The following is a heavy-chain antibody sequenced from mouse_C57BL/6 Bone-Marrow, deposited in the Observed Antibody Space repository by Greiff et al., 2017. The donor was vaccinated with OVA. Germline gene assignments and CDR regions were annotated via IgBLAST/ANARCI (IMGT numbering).Heavy chain of an antibody. Sequence: VKLMESGPELVKPGASVKISCKASGFSFTSYYIHWVQQRPGQGLEWIGWIYPGSGNTKYNETFKGKATMTADTSSSTAYMQLSSLTSEDAAVYYCATDGYWGQGTSVTVSS. V-gene: IGHV1-66*01. CDR3: ATDGY. CDR1: GFSFTSYY. J-gene: IGHJ4*01. D-gene: IGHD2-3*01. CDR2: IYPGSGNT.